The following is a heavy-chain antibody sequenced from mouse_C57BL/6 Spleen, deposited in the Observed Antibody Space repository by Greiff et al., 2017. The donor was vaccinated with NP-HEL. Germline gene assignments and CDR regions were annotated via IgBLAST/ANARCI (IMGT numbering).Heavy chain of an antibody. CDR3: ASPSNYDFAY. CDR1: GFTFSSYG. J-gene: IGHJ3*01. D-gene: IGHD2-5*01. Sequence: EVMLVESGGDLVKPGGSLKLSCAASGFTFSSYGMSWVRQTPDKRLEWVATISSGGSYTYYPDSVKGRFTISRDNAKNTLYLQMSSLKSEDTAMYYCASPSNYDFAYWGQGTLVTVSA. V-gene: IGHV5-6*01. CDR2: ISSGGSYT.